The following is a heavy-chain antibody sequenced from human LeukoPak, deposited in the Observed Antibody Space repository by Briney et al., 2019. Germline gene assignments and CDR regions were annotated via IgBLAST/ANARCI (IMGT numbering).Heavy chain of an antibody. D-gene: IGHD3-22*01. CDR1: GYTFTGYY. CDR3: ATGVYDSSGYYPFDD. CDR2: INPNSGGT. Sequence: ASVKVSCKASGYTFTGYYMHWVRQAPGQGLEWMGRINPNSGGTNYAQKFQGRVTMTEDTSTDTAYMELSSLRSEDTAVYYCATGVYDSSGYYPFDDWGQGTLVTVSS. J-gene: IGHJ4*02. V-gene: IGHV1-2*06.